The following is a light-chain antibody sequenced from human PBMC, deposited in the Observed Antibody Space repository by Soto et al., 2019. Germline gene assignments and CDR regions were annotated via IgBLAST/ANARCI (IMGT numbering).Light chain of an antibody. CDR3: SSYTSISTPSYV. Sequence: QSVLTQPASVSGSPGQSITISCTGTSSDVGGYNYVSWYQQHPGKAPKLMIYDVSNRPSVVSNRFSGSKSGNTASLTISGLQAEDEADYYCSSYTSISTPSYVFGTGTKLTVL. V-gene: IGLV2-14*01. CDR2: DVS. CDR1: SSDVGGYNY. J-gene: IGLJ1*01.